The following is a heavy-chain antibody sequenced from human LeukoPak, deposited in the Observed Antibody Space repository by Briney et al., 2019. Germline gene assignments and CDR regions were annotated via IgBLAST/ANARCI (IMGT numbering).Heavy chain of an antibody. Sequence: SETLSLTCTVSGGSISTGDYYWSWIRQPPGKGLEWIGYIYYSGSTNYNPSLKSRVTISVDTSKNQFSLKLSSVTAADTAVYYCARLPYYYDSSGYKRGFDYWGQGTLVTVSS. CDR2: IYYSGST. V-gene: IGHV4-61*08. CDR3: ARLPYYYDSSGYKRGFDY. CDR1: GGSISTGDYY. D-gene: IGHD3-22*01. J-gene: IGHJ4*02.